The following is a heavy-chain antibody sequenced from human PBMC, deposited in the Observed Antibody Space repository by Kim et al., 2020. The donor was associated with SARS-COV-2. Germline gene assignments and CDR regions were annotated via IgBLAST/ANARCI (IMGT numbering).Heavy chain of an antibody. J-gene: IGHJ5*02. Sequence: SETLSLTCTVSGGSISSYYWSWIRQPPGKGLEWIGYIYYSGSTNYNPSLKSRVTISVDTSKNQFSLKLSSVTAADTAVYYCARGWIAARPKGGNWFDPWGQGTLVTVSS. V-gene: IGHV4-59*01. CDR3: ARGWIAARPKGGNWFDP. D-gene: IGHD6-6*01. CDR2: IYYSGST. CDR1: GGSISSYY.